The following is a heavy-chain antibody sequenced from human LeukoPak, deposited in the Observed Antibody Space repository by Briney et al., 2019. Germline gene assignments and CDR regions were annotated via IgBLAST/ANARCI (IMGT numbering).Heavy chain of an antibody. D-gene: IGHD3-3*01. CDR2: ISNSGST. Sequence: SETLSLTCTVSAGSISSYYWSWIRQPPGKGLEWLGYISNSGSTIYNPSLKSRVNISVDTSKNQLSLKLSSVTAADTAVYYGARVVWSGTNWFDPWGQGALVTVSS. CDR3: ARVVWSGTNWFDP. J-gene: IGHJ5*02. CDR1: AGSISSYY. V-gene: IGHV4-59*01.